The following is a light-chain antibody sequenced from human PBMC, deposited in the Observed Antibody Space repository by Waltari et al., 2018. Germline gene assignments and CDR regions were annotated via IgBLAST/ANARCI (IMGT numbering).Light chain of an antibody. CDR2: KVF. V-gene: IGKV2-30*02. J-gene: IGKJ1*01. Sequence: DVVMTQSPLSLPVTLGQPATISGRSSQSLVHSDGKTYLNWFQQRPGQSPRRLIYKVFNRDSGVPDRFSGSGSGTDFTLTISRVEAEDVGTYYCMQATQWPLTFGQGTKVEIK. CDR3: MQATQWPLT. CDR1: QSLVHSDGKTY.